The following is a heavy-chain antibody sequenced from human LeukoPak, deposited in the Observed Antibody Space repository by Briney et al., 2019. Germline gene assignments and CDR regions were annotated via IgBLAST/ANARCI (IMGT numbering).Heavy chain of an antibody. D-gene: IGHD2-21*01. CDR3: VRDLTCCGGDCF. V-gene: IGHV3-7*01. CDR1: GFTCSNYW. J-gene: IGHJ4*02. CDR2: MNQDGSDT. Sequence: PGGSLRLSCAASGFTCSNYWMSWVRQAPGKGLEWVANMNQDGSDTYYVDSVKGRFTISRDNAKNSLYLQMNSLRADDTAVYYCVRDLTCCGGDCFWGQGTLVTVSS.